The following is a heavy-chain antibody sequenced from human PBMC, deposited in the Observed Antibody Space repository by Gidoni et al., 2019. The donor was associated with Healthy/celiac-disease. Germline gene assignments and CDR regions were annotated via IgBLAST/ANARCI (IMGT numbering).Heavy chain of an antibody. CDR3: ARGDDYDSGRYYYYYGMDV. CDR1: GFTFSSYS. D-gene: IGHD3-22*01. Sequence: EVQLVESGGGLVQPGGSLRLSCAASGFTFSSYSMNWVRQAPGKGLEWVSYISSSSSTIYYADSVKGRFTISRDNAKNSLYLQMNSLRDEDTAVYYCARGDDYDSGRYYYYYGMDVWGQGTTVTVSS. V-gene: IGHV3-48*02. J-gene: IGHJ6*02. CDR2: ISSSSSTI.